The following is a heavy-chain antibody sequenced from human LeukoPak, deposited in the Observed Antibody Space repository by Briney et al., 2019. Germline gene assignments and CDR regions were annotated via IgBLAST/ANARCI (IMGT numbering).Heavy chain of an antibody. D-gene: IGHD2-21*01. V-gene: IGHV3-53*01. Sequence: GGSLRLSCAASGFTVSSNYMSWVRQVPGKGLEWVPTISGGDMYYIGSVKGRFTISRDDSKSTLYLQMNSLRVEDTAVYFCAKGSIGDGYWGQGTLVTVSS. J-gene: IGHJ4*02. CDR2: TISGGDM. CDR3: AKGSIGDGY. CDR1: GFTVSSNY.